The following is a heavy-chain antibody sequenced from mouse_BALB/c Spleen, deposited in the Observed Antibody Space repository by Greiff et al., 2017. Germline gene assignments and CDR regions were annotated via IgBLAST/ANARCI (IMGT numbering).Heavy chain of an antibody. V-gene: IGHV7-3*02. CDR2: IRNKANGYTT. Sequence: EVKVVESGGGLVQPGGSLRLSCATSGFTFTDYYMSWVRQPPGKALEWLGFIRNKANGYTTEYSASVKGRFTISRDNSQSILYLQMNTLRAEDSATYYCARDIGYFDYWGQGTTLTVSS. J-gene: IGHJ2*01. CDR1: GFTFTDYY. CDR3: ARDIGYFDY.